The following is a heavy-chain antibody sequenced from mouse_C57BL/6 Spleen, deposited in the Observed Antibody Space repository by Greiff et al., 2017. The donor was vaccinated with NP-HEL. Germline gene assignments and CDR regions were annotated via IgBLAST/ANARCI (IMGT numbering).Heavy chain of an antibody. V-gene: IGHV1-50*01. CDR1: GYTFTSYW. CDR2: IDPSDSYT. Sequence: QVQLQQPGAELVKPEASVKLSCKASGYTFTSYWMQWVKQRPGQGLEWIGEIDPSDSYTNYNQKFKGKATLTVDTSSSTAYMQLSSLTSEDSAVYYCARKGDVDYWGQGTTLTVSS. J-gene: IGHJ2*01. CDR3: ARKGDVDY.